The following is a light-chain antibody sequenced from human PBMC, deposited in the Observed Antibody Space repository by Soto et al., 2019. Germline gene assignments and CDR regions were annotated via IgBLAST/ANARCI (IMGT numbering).Light chain of an antibody. J-gene: IGLJ3*02. V-gene: IGLV2-14*03. CDR3: SSFTSRDALL. Sequence: QSALTQPASVSGSPGQSITISCTGTSSDIATSDYVSWFQHHPGEAPKIILYDVNTRPSGVSDRFSGSKSGNTASLTISGLQAEDEADYYCSSFTSRDALLFGGGTKLTVL. CDR1: SSDIATSDY. CDR2: DVN.